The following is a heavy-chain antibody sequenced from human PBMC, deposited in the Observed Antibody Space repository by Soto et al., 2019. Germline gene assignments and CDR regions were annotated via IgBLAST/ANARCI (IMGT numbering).Heavy chain of an antibody. CDR3: AVSLGGLTGEGYYYGMDV. Sequence: SETLSLTCTVSGGSISSSSYYWGWIRQPPGKGLEWIGSIYYSGSTYYNPSLKSRVTISVDTSKNQFSLKLSSVTAADTAVYYCAVSLGGLTGEGYYYGMDVWGQGTTVTVSS. CDR2: IYYSGST. CDR1: GGSISSSSYY. J-gene: IGHJ6*02. D-gene: IGHD3-9*01. V-gene: IGHV4-39*01.